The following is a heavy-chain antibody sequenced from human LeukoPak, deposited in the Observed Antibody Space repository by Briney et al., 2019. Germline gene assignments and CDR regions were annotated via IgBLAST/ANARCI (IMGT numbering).Heavy chain of an antibody. Sequence: GGSLRLSCVASGFTFSDYWMSWVRQAPGKGLEWVANIETDGDQKNYVDSVKGRFAISRDNARNSLYLQMNSLTDEDTAVYYCAREGMYSGYDFKGFDYWGQGTLVTVSS. CDR2: IETDGDQK. CDR3: AREGMYSGYDFKGFDY. V-gene: IGHV3-7*01. CDR1: GFTFSDYW. D-gene: IGHD5-12*01. J-gene: IGHJ4*02.